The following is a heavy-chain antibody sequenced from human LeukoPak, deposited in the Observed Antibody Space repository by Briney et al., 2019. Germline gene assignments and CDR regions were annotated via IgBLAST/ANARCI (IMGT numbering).Heavy chain of an antibody. CDR3: AKRTSGSSWYSSDY. J-gene: IGHJ4*02. CDR1: GFTFSSYA. D-gene: IGHD6-13*01. Sequence: GGSLRLSCAASGFTFSSYAMNWVRQAPGKGLEWVSTMSGDATSTYYADSVRGRFTISRDNSKNTLYLQMNSLRAEDTAVYYCAKRTSGSSWYSSDYWGQGTLVTVSS. V-gene: IGHV3-23*01. CDR2: MSGDATST.